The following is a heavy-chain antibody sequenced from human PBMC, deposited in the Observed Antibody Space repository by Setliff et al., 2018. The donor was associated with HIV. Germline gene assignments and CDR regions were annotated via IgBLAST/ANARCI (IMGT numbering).Heavy chain of an antibody. CDR2: IYYSGST. J-gene: IGHJ5*02. CDR3: TLTSRLDGYFEP. Sequence: SETLSLTCTVSGGSIRGHYWSWIRQPPGKGLEWIGTIYYSGSTYYKPSLKSRGTISVDTSKNQFYLKLNSVTAADSAVYYCTLTSRLDGYFEPWGQGTLVTVSA. CDR1: GGSIRGHY. D-gene: IGHD5-12*01. V-gene: IGHV4-59*11.